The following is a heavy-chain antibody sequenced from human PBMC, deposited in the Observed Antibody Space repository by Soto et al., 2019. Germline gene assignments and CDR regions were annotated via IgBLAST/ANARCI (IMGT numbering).Heavy chain of an antibody. J-gene: IGHJ4*02. CDR2: IYYSGST. CDR3: ARVGPYSGYDEFDY. Sequence: PSETLSLTCTVSGGPISSSSYYWGWIRQPPGKGLEWIGSIYYSGSTYYNPSLKSRVTISVDKSKNQFSLKLSSVTAADTAVYYCARVGPYSGYDEFDYWGQGTLVTVSS. V-gene: IGHV4-39*07. D-gene: IGHD5-12*01. CDR1: GGPISSSSYY.